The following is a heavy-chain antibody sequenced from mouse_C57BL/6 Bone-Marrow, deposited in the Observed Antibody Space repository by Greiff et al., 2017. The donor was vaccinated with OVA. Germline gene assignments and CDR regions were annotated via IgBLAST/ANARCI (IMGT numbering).Heavy chain of an antibody. J-gene: IGHJ2*01. V-gene: IGHV1-85*01. CDR3: ARRTETDRVLYFDD. CDR1: GYTFTSYD. CDR2: IYPRDGST. Sequence: VQLQQSGPELVKPGASVKLSCKASGYTFTSYDINWVKQRPGQGLEWIGWIYPRDGSTKYNEKFKGKATLTVDTSSSTAYMELHSLTSEDSAVYFCARRTETDRVLYFDDWGQGTTLTVSS.